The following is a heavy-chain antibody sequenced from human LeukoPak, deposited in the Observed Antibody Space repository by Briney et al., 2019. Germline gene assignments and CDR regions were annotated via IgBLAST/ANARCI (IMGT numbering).Heavy chain of an antibody. V-gene: IGHV3-74*01. Sequence: PGGSLRLSCAASGFTFSSYWMHWVRQAPGKGLVWVSRINSDGSSTSYADSVKGRFTISRDNAKNTLYLQMNSLRAEDTAVYYCARGGYSSGWYGYWGERTLVTVSS. CDR2: INSDGSST. D-gene: IGHD6-19*01. J-gene: IGHJ4*02. CDR3: ARGGYSSGWYGY. CDR1: GFTFSSYW.